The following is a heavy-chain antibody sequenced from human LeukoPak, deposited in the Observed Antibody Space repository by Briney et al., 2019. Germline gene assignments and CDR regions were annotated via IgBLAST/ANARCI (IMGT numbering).Heavy chain of an antibody. V-gene: IGHV2-70*11. CDR2: IDWDDDK. D-gene: IGHD6-19*01. J-gene: IGHJ3*02. CDR3: ARMTAGYSSGWFAFDI. Sequence: KESGPALVKPTETLTLTCTFSGFSLSTSGMCVSWIRQPPGKALQWLARIDWDDDKYYSTSLETRLTISKDTSKNQVVLTMTKMDPVDTATYYCARMTAGYSSGWFAFDIWGQGTMVTVSS. CDR1: GFSLSTSGMC.